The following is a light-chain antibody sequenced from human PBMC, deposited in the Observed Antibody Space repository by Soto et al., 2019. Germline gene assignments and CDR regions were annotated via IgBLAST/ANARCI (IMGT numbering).Light chain of an antibody. J-gene: IGLJ1*01. CDR1: SSDVGGYDY. CDR3: DSFTSSRAYV. V-gene: IGLV2-14*01. CDR2: EVS. Sequence: QSVLTQPASVSGSPGQSITISCTGTSSDVGGYDYVSWYQQQSGKAPKLLIYEVSSRPSGVSNRFSGSKSGNTASLTISGLQADDEADYYCDSFTSSRAYVFGVGTKLTVL.